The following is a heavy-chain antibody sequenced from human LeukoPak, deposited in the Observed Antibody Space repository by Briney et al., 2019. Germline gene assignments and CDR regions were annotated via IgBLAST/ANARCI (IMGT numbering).Heavy chain of an antibody. CDR3: ASSYGSGSYLHY. V-gene: IGHV3-48*03. Sequence: VSYISSSGSTIYYADSVKGRFTISRDNAKNSLYLQMNSLRAEDTAVYYCASSYGSGSYLHYWGQGTLVTVSS. J-gene: IGHJ4*02. CDR2: ISSSGSTI. D-gene: IGHD3-10*01.